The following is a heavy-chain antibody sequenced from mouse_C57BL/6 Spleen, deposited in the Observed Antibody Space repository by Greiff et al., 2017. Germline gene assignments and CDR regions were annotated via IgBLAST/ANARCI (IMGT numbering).Heavy chain of an antibody. D-gene: IGHD1-1*01. CDR1: GYTFTSYW. J-gene: IGHJ3*01. CDR3: ASHDYGSSPAWFAY. CDR2: IYPGSGST. Sequence: QVQLQQSGAELVKPGASVKMSCKASGYTFTSYWITWVKQRPGQGLEWIGDIYPGSGSTNYNEKFKSKATLTVDTSSSTAYMQLSSLTSEDSAVYYCASHDYGSSPAWFAYWGQGTLVTVSA. V-gene: IGHV1-55*01.